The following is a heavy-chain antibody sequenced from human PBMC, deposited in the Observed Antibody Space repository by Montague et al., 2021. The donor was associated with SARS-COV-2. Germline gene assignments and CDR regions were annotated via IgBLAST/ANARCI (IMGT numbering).Heavy chain of an antibody. J-gene: IGHJ4*02. CDR1: GFTFSDYA. CDR2: FDSDRRII. D-gene: IGHD2-21*02. V-gene: IGHV3-9*01. Sequence: SLRLSCAASGFTFSDYAMHWVRQAPGEGLEWVSGFDSDRRIIGYADSVTGRFTISRDNAKNSLYLQMNSLRVEDTALYYCAKAPWCSDCYYFDDWGQGTLVTVSS. CDR3: AKAPWCSDCYYFDD.